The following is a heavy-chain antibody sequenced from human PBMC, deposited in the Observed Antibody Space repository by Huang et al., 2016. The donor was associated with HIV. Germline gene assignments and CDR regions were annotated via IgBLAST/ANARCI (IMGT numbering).Heavy chain of an antibody. CDR3: ARHREGPVAYYAGWGSHLNYMDV. V-gene: IGHV4-39*01. D-gene: IGHD3-16*02. CDR1: GGSIRSSDYH. CDR2: LYYKGST. Sequence: QLLLQESGPGLVKPSEALALTCAVSGGSIRSSDYHWGWIRQPPGKGLEWIGRLYYKGSTHYSPSPKSRVTIAVDTSKNLFFLNLTAMTAADTAVYYCARHREGPVAYYAGWGSHLNYMDVWGRGRTVVVSS. J-gene: IGHJ6*03.